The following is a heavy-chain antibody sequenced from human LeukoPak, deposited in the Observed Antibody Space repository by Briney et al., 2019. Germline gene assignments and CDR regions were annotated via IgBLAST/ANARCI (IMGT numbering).Heavy chain of an antibody. J-gene: IGHJ4*02. CDR2: IYYSGST. V-gene: IGHV4-39*01. Sequence: SETLSLTCTVSGGSISSSSYYWGWIRQPPGKGLEWIGSIYYSGSTDYNPSLKSRVTISVDTSKNQFSLELSSVTAADTAVYYCARHRFNGPQWIGELHEFYFDYWGQGTLVTVSS. CDR1: GGSISSSSYY. CDR3: ARHRFNGPQWIGELHEFYFDY. D-gene: IGHD3-10*01.